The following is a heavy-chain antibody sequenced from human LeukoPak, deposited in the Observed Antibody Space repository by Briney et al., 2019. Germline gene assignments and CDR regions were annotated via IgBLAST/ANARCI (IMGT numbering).Heavy chain of an antibody. V-gene: IGHV4-59*08. CDR3: ARHTDYDYYYGMDV. CDR1: GGSISSYY. Sequence: ASETLSLTCTVSGGSISSYYWSWIRQPPGKGLEWIGYIYYSGSTNYNPSLKSRVTISVDTSKNQFSLKLSSVTAADTAMYYCARHTDYDYYYGMDVWGQGTTVTVSS. J-gene: IGHJ6*02. CDR2: IYYSGST.